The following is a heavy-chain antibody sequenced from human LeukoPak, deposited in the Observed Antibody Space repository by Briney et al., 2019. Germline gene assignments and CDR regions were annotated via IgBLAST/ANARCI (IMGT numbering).Heavy chain of an antibody. CDR3: ARFPYIVVVPAAVYYYGMDV. D-gene: IGHD2-2*01. J-gene: IGHJ6*02. V-gene: IGHV1-69*04. CDR1: GGTFSSYA. Sequence: SVKVSCKASGGTFSSYAISWVRQAPGQGLEWMGRIIPILGIANYAQKFQGRVTITADKSTSTAYMELSSLRSEDTAVYYCARFPYIVVVPAAVYYYGMDVWGQGTTVTVSS. CDR2: IIPILGIA.